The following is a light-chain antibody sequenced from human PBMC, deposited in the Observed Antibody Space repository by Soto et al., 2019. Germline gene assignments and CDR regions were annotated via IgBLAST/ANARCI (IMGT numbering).Light chain of an antibody. CDR1: HTISSSY. Sequence: EIVLTQSPATLSLSPGERATLSCRSSHTISSSYLAWYQQKPGQAPRLLMYGISRRATGIPDRFSGSGSGTDFTLTITRLEPEDFAVYYCQQYVTSSPRTLGQGTKVDIK. V-gene: IGKV3-20*01. J-gene: IGKJ1*01. CDR3: QQYVTSSPRT. CDR2: GIS.